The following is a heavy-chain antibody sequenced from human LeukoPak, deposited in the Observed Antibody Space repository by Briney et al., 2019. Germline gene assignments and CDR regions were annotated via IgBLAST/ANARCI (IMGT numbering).Heavy chain of an antibody. Sequence: QTGGSLRLSCAASGFTFSSYWMSWVRQAPGKGLEWVANIKQDGSEKYDVDSVKGRFTISRDNAKNSLYLQMNSLRAEDTAVYYCARDQFSYSSWYYYYYYMDVWGKGTTVTVSS. J-gene: IGHJ6*03. V-gene: IGHV3-7*01. D-gene: IGHD6-6*01. CDR1: GFTFSSYW. CDR3: ARDQFSYSSWYYYYYYMDV. CDR2: IKQDGSEK.